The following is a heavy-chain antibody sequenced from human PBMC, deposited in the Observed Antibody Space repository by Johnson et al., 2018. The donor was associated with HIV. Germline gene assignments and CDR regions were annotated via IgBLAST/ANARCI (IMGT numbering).Heavy chain of an antibody. J-gene: IGHJ3*02. V-gene: IGHV3-30*18. D-gene: IGHD3-22*01. CDR3: AKGRYYDSTLFWGERGFDM. Sequence: QVQLVESGGGVVQPGRSLRLSCAASGFTFNTYAMHWVRQAPGKGLEWVALISYDGLEKYYAYSVKGRFTISRDSSKNTLYLQMNSLRAEDTAVYYCAKGRYYDSTLFWGERGFDMWGQGTMVTVSS. CDR1: GFTFNTYA. CDR2: ISYDGLEK.